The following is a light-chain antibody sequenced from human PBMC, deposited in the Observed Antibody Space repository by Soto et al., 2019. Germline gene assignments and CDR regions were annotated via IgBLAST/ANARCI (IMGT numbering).Light chain of an antibody. CDR1: QSLLHGNGHNY. CDR2: LGS. J-gene: IGKJ2*01. CDR3: MQALQTPPT. Sequence: DIVMTQSALSLPVTPGEPASISCRSSQSLLHGNGHNYLNWYLQKPGQSPQLLIYLGSNRAAGVSDRFSGSGSGTDFTLKISRVEAEDLGVYYCMQALQTPPTFGQGTKLEIK. V-gene: IGKV2-28*01.